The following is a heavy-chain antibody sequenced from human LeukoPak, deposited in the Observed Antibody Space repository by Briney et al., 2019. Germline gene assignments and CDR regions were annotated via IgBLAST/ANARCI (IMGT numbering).Heavy chain of an antibody. V-gene: IGHV1-69*05. J-gene: IGHJ4*02. D-gene: IGHD2-21*02. CDR2: IIPIFGTA. CDR1: GGTFSSYA. Sequence: SVKVSYKASGGTFSSYAISWVRQAPGQGLEWMGRIIPIFGTANYAQKFQGRVTITTDESTSTAYMELSSLRSEDTAVYYCARDPVVVTAEGYFDYWGQGTLVTVSS. CDR3: ARDPVVVTAEGYFDY.